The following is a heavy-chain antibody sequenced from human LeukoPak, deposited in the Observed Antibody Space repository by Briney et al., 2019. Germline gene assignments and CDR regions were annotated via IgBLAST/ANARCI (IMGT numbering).Heavy chain of an antibody. Sequence: QTGGFLRLSCAASGFTVSSNYMSWVRQAPGKGLEWVSRINSDGSTTTYADSVKGRFTISRDNAKKTLYLQMNSLRVEDTAVYYCARALDTAIVTGPGGFGGYWGQGTLVTVSS. CDR1: GFTVSSNY. CDR2: INSDGSTT. D-gene: IGHD5-18*01. CDR3: ARALDTAIVTGPGGFGGY. V-gene: IGHV3-74*01. J-gene: IGHJ4*02.